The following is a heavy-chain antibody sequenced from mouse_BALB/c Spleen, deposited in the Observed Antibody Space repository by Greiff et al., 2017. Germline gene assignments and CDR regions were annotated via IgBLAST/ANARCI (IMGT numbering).Heavy chain of an antibody. CDR1: GYTFTSYW. CDR3: ARQGDAMDY. J-gene: IGHJ4*01. Sequence: VQRVESGAELAKPGASVKMSCKASGYTFTSYWMHWVKQRPGQGLEWIGYINPSTGYTEYNQKFKDKATLTADKSSSTAYMQLSSLTSEDSAVYYCARQGDAMDYWGQGTSVTVSS. CDR2: INPSTGYT. V-gene: IGHV1-7*01.